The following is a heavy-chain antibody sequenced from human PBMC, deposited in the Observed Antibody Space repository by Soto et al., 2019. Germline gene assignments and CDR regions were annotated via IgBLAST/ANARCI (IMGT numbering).Heavy chain of an antibody. J-gene: IGHJ4*02. CDR3: ATDKFMRGIAVATDY. V-gene: IGHV3-9*01. Sequence: EVQLVESGGGLVQPGRSLRLSCAASGFTFDDYAMHWVRQAPGKGLEWVSGISWNSGSIGYADSVKGRFTISRDNAKNSRYLHMNSLRAEDTALYYCATDKFMRGIAVATDYWGQGTLVTVSS. CDR2: ISWNSGSI. D-gene: IGHD6-19*01. CDR1: GFTFDDYA.